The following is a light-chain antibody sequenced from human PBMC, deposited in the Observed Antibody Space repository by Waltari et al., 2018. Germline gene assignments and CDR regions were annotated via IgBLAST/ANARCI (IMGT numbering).Light chain of an antibody. CDR3: MKGLHLPRT. Sequence: DVVMTQTPLSLSVTPRQPASISCKSSQSLLHSDGQTYLYWFLQKPGQSPQLIIYAVSSRFTGGPTKVSGMGSETDFTLKISRVDAQDVGVDYCMKGLHLPRTFGQGTKVEMK. J-gene: IGKJ1*01. V-gene: IGKV2-29*02. CDR1: QSLLHSDGQTY. CDR2: AVS.